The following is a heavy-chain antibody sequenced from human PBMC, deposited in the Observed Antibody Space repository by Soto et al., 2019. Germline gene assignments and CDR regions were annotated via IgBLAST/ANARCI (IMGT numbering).Heavy chain of an antibody. Sequence: QVQLVESGGGVVQPGRSLRLSCVASGFTFNNFAMHWVRQAPGKGLEWVAVMSYDGKIAYFTDSVKGRFTISRDNSRNTLYLQMSGLRAEDTAMYYCASGPERLPFDIWGQGTMVIVSS. J-gene: IGHJ3*02. V-gene: IGHV3-30*04. CDR1: GFTFNNFA. CDR2: MSYDGKIA. CDR3: ASGPERLPFDI. D-gene: IGHD1-1*01.